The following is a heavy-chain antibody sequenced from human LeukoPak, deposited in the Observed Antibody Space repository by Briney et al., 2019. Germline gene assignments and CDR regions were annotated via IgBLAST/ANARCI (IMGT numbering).Heavy chain of an antibody. V-gene: IGHV1-18*01. Sequence: ASVTVSCKASGYTFTSYGISWVRQAPGQGLEWMGWISAYNGNTNYAQKLQGRVTMTTDTSTSTAYMELRSLRSDDTAVYYCARGYGTGGLLRYFDWLTAGDYWGQGTLATVSS. CDR3: ARGYGTGGLLRYFDWLTAGDY. CDR1: GYTFTSYG. D-gene: IGHD3-9*01. CDR2: ISAYNGNT. J-gene: IGHJ4*02.